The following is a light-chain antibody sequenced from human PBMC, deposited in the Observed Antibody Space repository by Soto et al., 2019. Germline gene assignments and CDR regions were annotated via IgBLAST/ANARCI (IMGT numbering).Light chain of an antibody. CDR2: KSD. CDR1: DSNIGSNS. CDR3: ATWDDGLSGVL. J-gene: IGLJ2*01. Sequence: QSVLTQPPSASGTPGQRVSITCSGSDSNIGSNSVHWYQQVPGMAPKLLVYKSDQRPSGVPDRFSGSKSVTSASLAISGLRAEDEADYYCATWDDGLSGVLFGGGTKLTVL. V-gene: IGLV1-47*01.